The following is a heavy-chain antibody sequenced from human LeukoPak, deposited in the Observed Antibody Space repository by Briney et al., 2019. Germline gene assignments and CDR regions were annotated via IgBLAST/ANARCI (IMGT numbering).Heavy chain of an antibody. CDR3: AKPPYCGGDCILEYFQH. Sequence: ASVKVSCKASGYTFTSYDINWVRQATGQGLEWMGWMNPNSGNTGYAQKFQGRVTMTGNTSISTAYMELSSLRAEDTAVYYCAKPPYCGGDCILEYFQHWGQGTLVTVSS. J-gene: IGHJ1*01. CDR1: GYTFTSYD. D-gene: IGHD2-21*02. V-gene: IGHV1-8*01. CDR2: MNPNSGNT.